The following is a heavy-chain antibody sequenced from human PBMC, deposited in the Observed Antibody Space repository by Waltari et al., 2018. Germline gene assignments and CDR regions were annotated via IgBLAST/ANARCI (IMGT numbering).Heavy chain of an antibody. V-gene: IGHV4-38-2*01. CDR1: GYSISSGYY. CDR3: ARHGAAAGDYYYYGMDV. D-gene: IGHD6-13*01. Sequence: QVQLQESGPGLVKPSETLSLTCAVSGYSISSGYYWGWIRQPPGKGLEWIGSIYHSGSTYYNPSLKSRFTISVDTSKNQFSLKLSSVTAADTAVYYCARHGAAAGDYYYYGMDVWGQGTTVTVSS. J-gene: IGHJ6*02. CDR2: IYHSGST.